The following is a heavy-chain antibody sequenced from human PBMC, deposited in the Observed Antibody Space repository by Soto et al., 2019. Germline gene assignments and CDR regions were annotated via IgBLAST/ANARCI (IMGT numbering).Heavy chain of an antibody. D-gene: IGHD3-9*01. CDR3: ASPEGLATRPYYFLF. CDR1: GGSISSYY. J-gene: IGHJ4*02. CDR2: IYYSGST. Sequence: SETLSLTCTVSGGSISSYYWSWVRQPPGKGLEWIGYIYYSGSTNYNPSLKSRVTISVDTSKNQFSLKLNSVTAADSAVYFCASPEGLATRPYYFLFWGQGPLVTGSS. V-gene: IGHV4-59*08.